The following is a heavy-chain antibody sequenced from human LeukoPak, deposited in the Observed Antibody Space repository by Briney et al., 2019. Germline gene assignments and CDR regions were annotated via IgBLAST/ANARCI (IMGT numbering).Heavy chain of an antibody. CDR1: GFTFSSYA. CDR2: ISGSGGST. J-gene: IGHJ5*02. V-gene: IGHV3-23*01. CDR3: AELARITMIVVVQNWFDP. D-gene: IGHD3-22*01. Sequence: GGSLRLSCAASGFTFSSYAMSWVRQAPGKGLEWVSAISGSGGSTYYADSVKGRFTISRDNSKNTLYLQMNSLRAEDTAVYYCAELARITMIVVVQNWFDPWGQGTLVTVSS.